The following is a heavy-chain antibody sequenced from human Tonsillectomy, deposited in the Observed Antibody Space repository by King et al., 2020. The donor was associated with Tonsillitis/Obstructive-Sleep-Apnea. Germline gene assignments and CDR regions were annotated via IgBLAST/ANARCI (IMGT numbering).Heavy chain of an antibody. CDR1: XXTVXSXY. CDR3: ARDXXXCXXXSCSEXYYFXY. J-gene: IGHJ4*02. V-gene: IGHV3-66*01. D-gene: IGHD2-2*01. Sequence: VQLVESGGGLVQPGGXLRLSCAASXXTVXSXYMSWVRQAPGKGLEWVSVIYSGGSTYYADSVKGRFTISRDNSKNTLYLQMNSLRAEDTAVYYCARDXXXCXXXSCSEXYYFXYWGQXTLVTV. CDR2: IYSGGST.